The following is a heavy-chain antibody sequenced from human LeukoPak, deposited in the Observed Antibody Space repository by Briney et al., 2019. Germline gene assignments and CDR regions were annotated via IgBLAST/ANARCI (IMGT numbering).Heavy chain of an antibody. V-gene: IGHV3-48*01. J-gene: IGHJ4*02. CDR1: GFTFSSYW. CDR2: ISSSSTTI. CDR3: ARDRGYYFDF. Sequence: PGGSLRLSCAASGFTFSSYWMSWVRQAPGKGLEWLSFISSSSTTIYYADSVKGRFTISRDNAKNSFYLQMNSLRVEDTALYYCARDRGYYFDFWGQGTLVTVSS.